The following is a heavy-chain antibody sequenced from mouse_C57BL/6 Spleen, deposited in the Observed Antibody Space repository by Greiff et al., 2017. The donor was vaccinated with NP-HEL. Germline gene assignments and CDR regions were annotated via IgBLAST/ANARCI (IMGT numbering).Heavy chain of an antibody. CDR2: IDPSDSET. J-gene: IGHJ2*01. Sequence: QVQLKQPGAELVRPGSSVKLSCKASGYTFTSYWMHWVKQRPIQGLEWIGNIDPSDSETHYNQKFKDKATLTVDKSSSTAYMQLSSLTSEDSAVYYCARDGRYGNYVRNYFDYWGQGTTLTVSS. D-gene: IGHD2-1*01. CDR1: GYTFTSYW. CDR3: ARDGRYGNYVRNYFDY. V-gene: IGHV1-52*01.